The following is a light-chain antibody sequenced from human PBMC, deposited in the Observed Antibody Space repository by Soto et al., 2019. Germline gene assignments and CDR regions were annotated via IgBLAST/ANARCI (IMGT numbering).Light chain of an antibody. J-gene: IGLJ3*02. CDR3: AAWDDSLNRGV. CDR2: YDD. V-gene: IGLV1-36*01. Sequence: QSVLTQPPSVSEAPRQRVTISCSGSSSNIGNNAVNWYQQLPGKAPKLLIYYDDLLPSGVSDRFSGSKSGTSASLAISGLQSEDEADYYCAAWDDSLNRGVFGGGTNLTVL. CDR1: SSNIGNNA.